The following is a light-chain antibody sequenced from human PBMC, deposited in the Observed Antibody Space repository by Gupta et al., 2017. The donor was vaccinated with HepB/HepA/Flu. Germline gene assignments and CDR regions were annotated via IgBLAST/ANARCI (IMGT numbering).Light chain of an antibody. V-gene: IGKV2-30*01. CDR3: KQSVSCPRT. CDR1: QSLAYSDVNTY. J-gene: IGKJ4*01. CDR2: QAS. Sequence: DVVLTPSPLSLPVTLGQPAYISCRSSQSLAYSDVNTYLNWFQQRPGQSPRLLIYQASKRESGVPERFSGSGSGTDFTLNISSLQAEDFGVYYCKQSVSCPRTFGGGTKVEIK.